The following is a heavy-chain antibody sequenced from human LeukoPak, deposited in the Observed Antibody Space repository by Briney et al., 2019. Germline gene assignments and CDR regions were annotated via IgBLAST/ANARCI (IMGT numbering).Heavy chain of an antibody. CDR2: IYHSGST. Sequence: SETLSLTCTVSGGSISSSNWWSWVRQPPGKGLEWIGEIYHSGSTNYNPSLKSRVTISVDKSKNQFSLKLSSVTAADTAVYYCARISRGIAVAGGLDYWGQGTLVTVSS. J-gene: IGHJ4*02. V-gene: IGHV4-4*02. CDR1: GGSISSSNW. CDR3: ARISRGIAVAGGLDY. D-gene: IGHD6-19*01.